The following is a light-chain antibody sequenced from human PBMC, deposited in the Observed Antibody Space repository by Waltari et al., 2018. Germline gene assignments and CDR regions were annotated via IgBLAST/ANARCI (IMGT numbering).Light chain of an antibody. CDR1: QSLLYNSNDKLY. J-gene: IGKJ1*01. CDR3: QQYYSRRT. Sequence: DIVMTQSPDSLAVSLGVRVTINCKPSQSLLYNSNDKLYLAWCQQKPGQPPKLLFYWASTRHSGVPDRLSGSWSATDFTLTISNLRAVDLAIYYCQQYYSRRTFGQGTRVEIK. V-gene: IGKV4-1*01. CDR2: WAS.